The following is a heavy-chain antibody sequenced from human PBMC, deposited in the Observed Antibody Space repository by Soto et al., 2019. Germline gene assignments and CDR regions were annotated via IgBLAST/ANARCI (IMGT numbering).Heavy chain of an antibody. CDR3: ARGIAAHRADWIDP. CDR1: GDSVSSNSAA. D-gene: IGHD6-6*01. Sequence: SPTLSLTCVISGDSVSSNSAAWNWIRQSPSRGLEWLGRTYYRSKWFNDYAISVRNRITINPDTSKNQFSLRLNSVTPDDTAVYYCARGIAAHRADWIDPWGPATLLTVST. CDR2: TYYRSKWFN. V-gene: IGHV6-1*01. J-gene: IGHJ5*02.